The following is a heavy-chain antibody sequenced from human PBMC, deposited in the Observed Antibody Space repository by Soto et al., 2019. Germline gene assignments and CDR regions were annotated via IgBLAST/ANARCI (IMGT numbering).Heavy chain of an antibody. CDR1: GFTFDDYA. J-gene: IGHJ4*02. D-gene: IGHD3-10*01. CDR2: ISWNSGSI. V-gene: IGHV3-9*01. Sequence: PGGSLRLSCAASGFTFDDYAMHWVRQAPGKGLEWVSGISWNSGSIGYADSVKGRFTISRDNAKNSLYLQMNSLRAEDTALYYCAKDKGPMVRGVIXDYWGQGTLVTVSS. CDR3: AKDKGPMVRGVIXDY.